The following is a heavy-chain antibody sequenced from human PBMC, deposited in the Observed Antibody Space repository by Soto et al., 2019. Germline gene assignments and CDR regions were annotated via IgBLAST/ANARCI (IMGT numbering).Heavy chain of an antibody. V-gene: IGHV1-18*01. J-gene: IGHJ3*02. Sequence: QVQLVQSGAEVKKPGASVKVSCKASGYTFTSYGISGVRQAPGQGLEWMGWISAYNGNTNYAQKLQGRVTMTTDTSTSTAYMELRSLRSDDTAVYYCARDERKDIVVVPAAGDAFDIWGQGTMVTVSS. D-gene: IGHD2-2*01. CDR2: ISAYNGNT. CDR3: ARDERKDIVVVPAAGDAFDI. CDR1: GYTFTSYG.